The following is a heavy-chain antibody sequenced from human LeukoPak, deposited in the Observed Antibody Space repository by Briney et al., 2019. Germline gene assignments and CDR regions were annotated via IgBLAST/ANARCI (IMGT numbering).Heavy chain of an antibody. CDR2: IESDESIR. CDR1: GFTFSYYG. D-gene: IGHD5-18*01. CDR3: AKDLSGGYSYGFAPGWYFDL. V-gene: IGHV3-30*02. Sequence: GGSLRLSCAASGFTFSYYGMHWVRQTPGKGLEWVAFIESDESIRQYADLVKGRFTISRDNSKNTLYLQMNSPRAEDTAVYYCAKDLSGGYSYGFAPGWYFDLWGRGTLVTVSS. J-gene: IGHJ2*01.